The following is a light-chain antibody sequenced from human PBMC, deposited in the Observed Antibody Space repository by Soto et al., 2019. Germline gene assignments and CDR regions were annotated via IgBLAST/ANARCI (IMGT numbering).Light chain of an antibody. CDR3: QQYGDAPWT. Sequence: EIVLTQSPGTLSLSPGERVTLSCRAGQSVRTSYLAWYQQRPGQAPRLLIYGASSRATGIPDRFSGSGSGTDFTLSISRLEPEDFAVYYCQQYGDAPWTFGQGTKLEIK. J-gene: IGKJ1*01. CDR2: GAS. CDR1: QSVRTSY. V-gene: IGKV3-20*01.